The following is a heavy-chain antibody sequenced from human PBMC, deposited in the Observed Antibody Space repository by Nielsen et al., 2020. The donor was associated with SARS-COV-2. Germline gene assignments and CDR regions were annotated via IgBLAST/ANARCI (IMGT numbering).Heavy chain of an antibody. V-gene: IGHV3-9*01. J-gene: IGHJ3*02. CDR3: ASHIVVVPAATDAFDI. D-gene: IGHD2-2*01. CDR2: ISWNSGSI. CDR1: GFTFDDYA. Sequence: SLRLSCAASGFTFDDYAMHWVRQAPGKGLEWVSGISWNSGSIGYTDSVKGRFTISRDNAKNSLYLQMNSLRAEDTAVYYCASHIVVVPAATDAFDIWGQGTMVTVSS.